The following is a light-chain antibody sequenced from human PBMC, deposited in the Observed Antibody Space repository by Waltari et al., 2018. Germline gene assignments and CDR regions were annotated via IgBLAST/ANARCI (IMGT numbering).Light chain of an antibody. Sequence: NFMLTQPHSVSESPGKTVTLSCTRSSGSIASNYVQWYQQRPGSSPTTVIYEDNQRLSVVPDRFSGSIDSSSNSASLTISGLKTEDEADYYCQSFDSSTVVFGGGTKLTVL. CDR2: EDN. V-gene: IGLV6-57*01. CDR1: SGSIASNY. J-gene: IGLJ2*01. CDR3: QSFDSSTVV.